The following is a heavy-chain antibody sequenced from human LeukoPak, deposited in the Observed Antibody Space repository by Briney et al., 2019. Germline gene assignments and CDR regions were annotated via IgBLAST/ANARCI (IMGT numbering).Heavy chain of an antibody. Sequence: ASVKVSCMASGYTFNSYGISWVRQAPGQGLEWMGWISAYNGDTKYVQKLQGRVTMTTDTSTTTAYMELRSLRSDDTAVYYCARGFSSSWYEEGLDPWGQGTLVTVSS. CDR2: ISAYNGDT. CDR3: ARGFSSSWYEEGLDP. CDR1: GYTFNSYG. J-gene: IGHJ5*02. V-gene: IGHV1-18*01. D-gene: IGHD6-13*01.